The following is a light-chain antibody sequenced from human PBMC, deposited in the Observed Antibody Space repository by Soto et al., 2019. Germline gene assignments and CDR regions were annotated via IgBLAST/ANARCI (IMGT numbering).Light chain of an antibody. CDR2: WAS. Sequence: DIVMTQSPDSLAVSLGERATINCKSSQSVLYSSNNKNYLAWYQQKPRQPPKLLIYWASTRESGVPDRFGGSGSATDFTLTISSLQAEDVAVYYCQQYYSTPLTFGQGTKVEIK. CDR3: QQYYSTPLT. CDR1: QSVLYSSNNKNY. J-gene: IGKJ1*01. V-gene: IGKV4-1*01.